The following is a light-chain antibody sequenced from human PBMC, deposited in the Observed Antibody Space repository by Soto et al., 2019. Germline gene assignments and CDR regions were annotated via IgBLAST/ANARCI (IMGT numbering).Light chain of an antibody. CDR2: FST. CDR1: SSNIGAGYD. Sequence: QSVLTQPPSVSGAPGQRVTISCSGGSSNIGAGYDVHWYHHVPGTAPKLVVYFSTHRPSGVPDRFSGSKSGTSASLAIDGLQPEDEGDYYCSSYTSSSTLGVFGTGTKLTVL. CDR3: SSYTSSSTLGV. V-gene: IGLV1-40*01. J-gene: IGLJ1*01.